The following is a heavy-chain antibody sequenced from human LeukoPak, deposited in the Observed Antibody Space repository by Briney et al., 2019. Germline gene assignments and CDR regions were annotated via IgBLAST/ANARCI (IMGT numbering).Heavy chain of an antibody. CDR2: IRYDGSNK. D-gene: IGHD2-21*01. CDR3: AKRRGEDYFDY. Sequence: GGSLRLSCAASGFIFSSYGMHWVRQTPGKGLEWVAFIRYDGSNKYYADSVKGRFTISRDSSENTMYLQMNSLRVEDTAIYYCAKRRGEDYFDYWGQGSLVTVSS. V-gene: IGHV3-30*02. CDR1: GFIFSSYG. J-gene: IGHJ4*02.